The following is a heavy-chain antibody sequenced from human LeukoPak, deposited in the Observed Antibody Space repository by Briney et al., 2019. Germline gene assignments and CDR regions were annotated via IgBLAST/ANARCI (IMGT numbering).Heavy chain of an antibody. V-gene: IGHV4-39*01. CDR3: ARLPFGESDAFDI. Sequence: SETLSLTCTVSGGSISSSSYYWGWIRQPPGKGLEWIGSIYYSGSTYYNPSLKSRVTISVDTSKNQFSLKLSSVTAADTAVYYCARLPFGESDAFDIWGQGTMVTVSS. J-gene: IGHJ3*02. D-gene: IGHD3-10*01. CDR1: GGSISSSSYY. CDR2: IYYSGST.